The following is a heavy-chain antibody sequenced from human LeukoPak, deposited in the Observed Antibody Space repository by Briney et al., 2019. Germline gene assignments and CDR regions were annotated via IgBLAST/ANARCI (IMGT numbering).Heavy chain of an antibody. V-gene: IGHV3-66*01. D-gene: IGHD6-19*01. CDR2: IYSGGAT. CDR3: ARAPSGWNFDC. CDR1: GITFGSSY. J-gene: IGHJ4*02. Sequence: SGGSLRLSCAASGITFGSSYMSWVRQAPGKGLEWVSAIYSGGATYYADSAKGRFTISRDNSKNTLYLQMNSLRVEDTAVYYCARAPSGWNFDCWGQGALVTVST.